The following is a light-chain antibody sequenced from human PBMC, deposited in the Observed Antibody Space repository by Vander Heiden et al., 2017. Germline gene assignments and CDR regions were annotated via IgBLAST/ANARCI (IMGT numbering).Light chain of an antibody. J-gene: IGLJ3*02. V-gene: IGLV1-40*01. Sequence: QSVLTQPPSVSGAPGQRVTISCPGSSSNIGAGYDVHWYQQLPGTAPKLLVHGNNNRPSGVPDRFSGSKSGTSASLGITGLQAEDEADYYCQSYDSSLSGWVFGGGTKLTVL. CDR3: QSYDSSLSGWV. CDR2: GNN. CDR1: SSNIGAGYD.